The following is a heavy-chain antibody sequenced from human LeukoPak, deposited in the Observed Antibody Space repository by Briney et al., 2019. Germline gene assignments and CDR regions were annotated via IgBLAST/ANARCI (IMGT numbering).Heavy chain of an antibody. J-gene: IGHJ6*02. CDR3: ARHSGGDGYNYNGMDV. Sequence: GDSLRLSCAASGFTFSSFYMNWVRQAPGKGLEWVSSSSDIGISHHAHSVKGRFTPPRDNAKNSVFLQMNSLTAEDTAMYFCARHSGGDGYNYNGMDVWGQGTMVTVSS. D-gene: IGHD2-21*02. CDR1: GFTFSSFY. V-gene: IGHV3-69-1*01. CDR2: SSDIGIS.